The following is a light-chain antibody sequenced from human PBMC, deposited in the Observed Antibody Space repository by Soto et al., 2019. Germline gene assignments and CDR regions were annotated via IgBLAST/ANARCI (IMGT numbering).Light chain of an antibody. CDR1: SSNIGAGYD. Sequence: QSVLTQPPSVSGAPGQRVTISCTGNSSNIGAGYDVHWYQQLPETAPKLLIYGNNNRPSGVPDRFSGSKSGTSASLAITGLQAEDEADYYCQSYDSSLSGWVFGGGTKVTVL. CDR2: GNN. CDR3: QSYDSSLSGWV. J-gene: IGLJ3*02. V-gene: IGLV1-40*01.